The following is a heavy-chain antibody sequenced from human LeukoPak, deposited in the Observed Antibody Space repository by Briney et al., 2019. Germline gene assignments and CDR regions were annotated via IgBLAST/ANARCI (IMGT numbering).Heavy chain of an antibody. D-gene: IGHD3/OR15-3a*01. CDR2: ISDSSTDI. CDR1: GFTFSAYS. V-gene: IGHV3-48*02. CDR3: ARDLDWAFDC. Sequence: PGGSLRLSCAGSGFTFSAYSMNWVRQAPGKGLEWVSYISDSSTDIEYADSVKGRFTISRDNAQSSLYLQMDSLRDEDTAVYYCARDLDWAFDCRGQGTLVTVSS. J-gene: IGHJ4*02.